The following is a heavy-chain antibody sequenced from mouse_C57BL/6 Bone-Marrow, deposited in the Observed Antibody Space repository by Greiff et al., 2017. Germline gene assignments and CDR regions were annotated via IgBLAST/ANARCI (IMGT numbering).Heavy chain of an antibody. CDR1: GYSITSGYC. Sequence: EVQLVESGPGLVKPSPSLSLTCSVTGYSITSGYCWNWIRQFPGNKLEWMGYISYDGSNNYNPSLKNRISITRDTSQNQFFLKLNSVTTEDTATYYCARSRSTMVTTWFAYWGQGTLVTVSA. CDR3: ARSRSTMVTTWFAY. CDR2: ISYDGSN. V-gene: IGHV3-6*01. D-gene: IGHD2-2*01. J-gene: IGHJ3*01.